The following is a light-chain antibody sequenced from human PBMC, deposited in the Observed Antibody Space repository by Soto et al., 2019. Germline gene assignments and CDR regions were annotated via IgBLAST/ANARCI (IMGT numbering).Light chain of an antibody. J-gene: IGKJ1*01. CDR1: QSLVYSDGNTY. V-gene: IGKV2-30*01. Sequence: DVVMTQSPLSLPVTLGQPASISCRSSQSLVYSDGNTYLNSFQQRPGQSPRRLIYKVSNRDSGVPDRFSGSGSVTDFTLKISRVEAEDVGIYYCMQGTHWTFGQGTKVEIK. CDR3: MQGTHWT. CDR2: KVS.